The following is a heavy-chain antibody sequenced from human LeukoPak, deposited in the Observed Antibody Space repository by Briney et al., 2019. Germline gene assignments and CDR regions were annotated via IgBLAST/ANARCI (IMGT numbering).Heavy chain of an antibody. V-gene: IGHV4-59*01. CDR3: ARLTTVVSYGMDV. J-gene: IGHJ6*02. CDR1: GGSISSYY. D-gene: IGHD2-2*01. CDR2: IYYSGST. Sequence: PSETLSLTCTVSGGSISSYYWSWIRQPPGKGLEWIGYIYYSGSTNYNPSLKSRVTISVDTSKNQFSLKLSSVTAADTAVYYCARLTTVVSYGMDVWGQGTTVTVSS.